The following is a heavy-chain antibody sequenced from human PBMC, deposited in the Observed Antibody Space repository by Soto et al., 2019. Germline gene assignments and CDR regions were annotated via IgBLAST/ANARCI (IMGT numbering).Heavy chain of an antibody. D-gene: IGHD6-19*01. J-gene: IGHJ6*02. CDR1: GFTFSSDA. Sequence: DVQLLESGGGLVQPGGSLRLSCAASGFTFSSDAMSWVRQAPGKGLEWVSASSGSGGSTYYADSVKGRFTISRDNSKNTLYLQMNSLRAEDTAVYYCAKLAVDPYYYGMDVWGQGTTVTVSS. CDR2: SSGSGGST. CDR3: AKLAVDPYYYGMDV. V-gene: IGHV3-23*01.